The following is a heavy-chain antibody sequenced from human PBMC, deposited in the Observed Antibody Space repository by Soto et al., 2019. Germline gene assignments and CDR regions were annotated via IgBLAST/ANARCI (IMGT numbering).Heavy chain of an antibody. CDR1: GFTFSSYG. CDR2: ISYDGNIK. Sequence: GSLRLSCEASGFTFSSYGRHWVRQAPGQGLEWAAVISYDGNIKYYSDSVKGRFTISRDNSKNTVYLQMSSLRVEDTAVYYCVKGEYYYDSSGYYPFDYWGQGTLVTVSS. CDR3: VKGEYYYDSSGYYPFDY. D-gene: IGHD3-22*01. J-gene: IGHJ4*02. V-gene: IGHV3-30*18.